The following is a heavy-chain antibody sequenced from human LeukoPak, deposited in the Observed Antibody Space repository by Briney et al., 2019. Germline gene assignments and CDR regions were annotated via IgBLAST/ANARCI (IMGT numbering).Heavy chain of an antibody. CDR3: ARLSRSISTAGAFDI. J-gene: IGHJ3*02. CDR1: GGSISNYF. D-gene: IGHD3-10*01. Sequence: PSETLSLTCTVSGGSISNYFWSWIRQPPGKGLEWIGYIYYTGSTNYNPSLKSRVTISVGTSKNQFSLKLSSVTAADTAVYYCARLSRSISTAGAFDIWGQGTMVTVSS. V-gene: IGHV4-59*01. CDR2: IYYTGST.